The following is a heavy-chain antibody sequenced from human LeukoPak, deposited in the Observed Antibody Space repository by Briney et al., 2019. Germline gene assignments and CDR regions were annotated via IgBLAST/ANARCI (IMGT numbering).Heavy chain of an antibody. CDR1: GFTFSSYG. D-gene: IGHD3-22*01. CDR3: AKEGSYYDSTRPFIGYYFDY. CDR2: ISYDGSNK. Sequence: PGRSLRLSCAASGFTFSSYGMHWVRQAPGKGLEWVAVISYDGSNKYYADSVKGRFTISRDNSKNTLYLQMNSLRAEDTAVYYCAKEGSYYDSTRPFIGYYFDYWGQGTLVTVSS. J-gene: IGHJ4*02. V-gene: IGHV3-30*18.